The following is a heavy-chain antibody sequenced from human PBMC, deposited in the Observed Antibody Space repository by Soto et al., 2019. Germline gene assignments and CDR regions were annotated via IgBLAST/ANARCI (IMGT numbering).Heavy chain of an antibody. J-gene: IGHJ6*02. V-gene: IGHV3-33*01. CDR3: AREAYNWNYVSFYYYGMDV. CDR1: GFTFSSYG. D-gene: IGHD1-7*01. Sequence: SGGSLRLSCAASGFTFSSYGMHWVRQAPGKGLEWVAVIWYDGSNKYYADSVKGRFTISRDNSKNTLYLQMNSLRAEDTAVYYCAREAYNWNYVSFYYYGMDVWGQGTTVTVSS. CDR2: IWYDGSNK.